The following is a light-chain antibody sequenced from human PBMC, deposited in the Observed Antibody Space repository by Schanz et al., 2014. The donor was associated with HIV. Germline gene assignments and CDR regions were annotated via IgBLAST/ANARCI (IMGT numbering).Light chain of an antibody. V-gene: IGLV2-8*01. CDR1: SSDVGGYKY. J-gene: IGLJ2*01. CDR3: TSYAGSNNLV. Sequence: QSALTQPASASGSPGQSVTISCTGTSSDVGGYKYVSWYQQHPGKAPKLLIYEVSKRPLGVPDRFSGSKSGNTASLTVSRLQAEDEADYYCTSYAGSNNLVFGGGTKLTVL. CDR2: EVS.